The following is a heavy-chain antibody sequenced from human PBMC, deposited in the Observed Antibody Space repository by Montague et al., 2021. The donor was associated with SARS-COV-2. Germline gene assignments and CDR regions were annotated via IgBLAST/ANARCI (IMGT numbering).Heavy chain of an antibody. J-gene: IGHJ4*02. CDR3: ARQDTSGWLTFDY. CDR2: YN. D-gene: IGHD6-19*01. V-gene: IGHV6-1*01. Sequence: YNDYALSVKSRLNIQPDSAKNQFSLQLTSVTPEDTAIYYCARQDTSGWLTFDYWGQGILVTVSS.